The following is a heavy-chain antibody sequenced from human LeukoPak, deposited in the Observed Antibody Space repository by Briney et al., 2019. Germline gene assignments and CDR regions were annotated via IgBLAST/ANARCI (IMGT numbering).Heavy chain of an antibody. CDR3: ARGNVGATRGLDY. Sequence: ASVKVSCKASGYTFPNFGISWVRQAPEQGLEWMGWISPYSGDTNYAQNLQGRVTMTTDTSTTTAYMELTSLRSDDTAVYYCARGNVGATRGLDYWGQGTLVTVSS. CDR2: ISPYSGDT. J-gene: IGHJ4*02. V-gene: IGHV1-18*01. CDR1: GYTFPNFG. D-gene: IGHD1-26*01.